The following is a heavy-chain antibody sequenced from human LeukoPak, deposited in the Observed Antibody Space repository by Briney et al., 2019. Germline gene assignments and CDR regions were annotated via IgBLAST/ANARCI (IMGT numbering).Heavy chain of an antibody. CDR1: GFTFSSYG. Sequence: GGSLRLSCAASGFTFSSYGMHWVRQAPGKGLEWVAVISYDGSNKYYADSVKGRFTISRDNSKNTLYLQMNSLRAEDTAVYYCAKDPGSGYPYPRLWGQGTLVTVSS. V-gene: IGHV3-30*18. D-gene: IGHD3-22*01. CDR3: AKDPGSGYPYPRL. CDR2: ISYDGSNK. J-gene: IGHJ4*02.